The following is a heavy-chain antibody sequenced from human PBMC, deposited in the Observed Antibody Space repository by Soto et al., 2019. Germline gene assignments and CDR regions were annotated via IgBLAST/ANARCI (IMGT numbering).Heavy chain of an antibody. V-gene: IGHV1-69*05. J-gene: IGHJ2*01. CDR2: IIPIFGTA. D-gene: IGHD5-12*01. Sequence: QVQLVQSGAEVKKPGSSVTVSCKASGGTFSSYTISWVRQAPGQGLEWMGGIIPIFGTANYAQKFQGRVKXTTXXPXRTAYMELSSRRSEDTVVYYCARGNHRWLQLWYFDLWGRGTLVTVSS. CDR1: GGTFSSYT. CDR3: ARGNHRWLQLWYFDL.